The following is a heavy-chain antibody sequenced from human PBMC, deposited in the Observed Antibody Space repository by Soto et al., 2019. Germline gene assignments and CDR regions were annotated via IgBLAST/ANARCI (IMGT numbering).Heavy chain of an antibody. V-gene: IGHV1-46*03. CDR2: INPSGGST. CDR3: TRDEPNGLNDAFHA. D-gene: IGHD2-8*01. CDR1: GYTFTRSG. Sequence: ASVKVSCKASGYTFTRSGIRWVRQDPGQGLEWMGIINPSGGSTSYAQKFQGRVTMTRDTSTGTVYMDLGSLRSDDTAMYYCTRDEPNGLNDAFHAWGQGTMVTVSS. J-gene: IGHJ3*01.